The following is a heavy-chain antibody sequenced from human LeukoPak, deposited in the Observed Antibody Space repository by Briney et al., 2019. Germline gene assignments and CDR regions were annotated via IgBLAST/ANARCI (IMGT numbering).Heavy chain of an antibody. CDR2: IIPIFGIA. D-gene: IGHD4-23*01. V-gene: IGHV1-69*04. CDR1: GGTFSSYA. J-gene: IGHJ3*02. Sequence: SVKVSSKASGGTFSSYAISWVRQAPGQGLEWMGRIIPIFGIANYAQKFQGRVTITADKSTSTAYMELSSLSSEDTAVYYCARDPLPTVVTWGAFDIWGQGTMVTVSS. CDR3: ARDPLPTVVTWGAFDI.